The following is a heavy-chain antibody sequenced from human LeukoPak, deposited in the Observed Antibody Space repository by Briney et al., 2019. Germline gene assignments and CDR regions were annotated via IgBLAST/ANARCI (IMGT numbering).Heavy chain of an antibody. V-gene: IGHV3-66*04. CDR3: ARQSSGWFFDY. J-gene: IGHJ4*02. CDR2: IYSGGST. Sequence: GGSLRLSCAASGFTFSDYYMSWIRQAPGKGLEWVSVIYSGGSTYYADSVKGRFTISRDNSKNTLYLQMNSLRAEDTAVYYCARQSSGWFFDYWGQGTLVTVSS. D-gene: IGHD6-19*01. CDR1: GFTFSDYY.